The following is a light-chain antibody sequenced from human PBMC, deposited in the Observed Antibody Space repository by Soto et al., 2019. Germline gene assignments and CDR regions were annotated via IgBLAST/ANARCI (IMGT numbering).Light chain of an antibody. V-gene: IGLV2-14*03. CDR1: SSDVGGYNY. CDR2: DVG. CDR3: SSYTSSISYV. Sequence: QSALTQPASVSGSPGQSITISCTGTSSDVGGYNYVSWYQSHPGEAPKLIIYDVGNRPSGVSDRFSGSKSGNTASLTISGLQAEDEADYYCSSYTSSISYVFGTGTKLTVL. J-gene: IGLJ1*01.